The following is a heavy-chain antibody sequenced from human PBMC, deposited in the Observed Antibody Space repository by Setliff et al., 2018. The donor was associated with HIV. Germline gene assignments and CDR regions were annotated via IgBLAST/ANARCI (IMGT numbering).Heavy chain of an antibody. Sequence: ETLSLTCTVSGVSITTYYWSWIRQTPGKGLEWIGYIYYIGSVIYNYSFESRVSMSVDKSKNQFSLKLTSVTAADTAVYYCARGHCGGTNCYGVDYYGMDVWG. V-gene: IGHV4-59*12. CDR3: ARGHCGGTNCYGVDYYGMDV. J-gene: IGHJ6*01. D-gene: IGHD2-2*01. CDR2: IYYIGSV. CDR1: GVSITTYY.